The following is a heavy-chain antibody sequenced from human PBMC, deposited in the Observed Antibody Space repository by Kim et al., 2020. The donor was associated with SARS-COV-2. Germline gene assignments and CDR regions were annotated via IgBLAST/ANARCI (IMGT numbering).Heavy chain of an antibody. Sequence: ASVKVSCKASGYTFTNYAISWGRQAPGQGLEWMGWINTDTGNPTYAQAFTGRFVFSVDTSVSTTYLQISSLKAEDTALYYCARVIWGSYRYTDSWGQGTL. CDR2: INTDTGNP. V-gene: IGHV7-4-1*02. CDR3: ARVIWGSYRYTDS. CDR1: GYTFTNYA. J-gene: IGHJ4*02. D-gene: IGHD3-16*02.